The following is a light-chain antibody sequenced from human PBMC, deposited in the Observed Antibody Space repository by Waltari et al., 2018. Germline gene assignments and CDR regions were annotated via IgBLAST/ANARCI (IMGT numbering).Light chain of an antibody. CDR2: DVV. V-gene: IGLV2-11*01. J-gene: IGLJ7*01. CDR3: CSYAGSYTFV. CDR1: SSDVGSYNF. Sequence: QSALTQPRSVSGSPGQSVTISCSGTSSDVGSYNFVSWYQQHPGNAPNLLIYDVVKPPSVVPERFSGSKSGNTASLTISGLQSEDESDYYCCSYAGSYTFVFGGGTQLTVL.